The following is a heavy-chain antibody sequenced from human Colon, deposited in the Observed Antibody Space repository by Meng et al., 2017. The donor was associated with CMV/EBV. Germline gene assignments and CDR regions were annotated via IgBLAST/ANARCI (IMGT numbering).Heavy chain of an antibody. V-gene: IGHV1-2*02. D-gene: IGHD6-13*01. CDR2: IYPQDGGT. Sequence: QGQLVRAGTEVKRPGASVKVSCKTSGYTFTANHLHWVRQAPGQGLEWMGWIYPQDGGTYFAQKFQDRVTLTRDTSITTADMELSGLTSDDTAIYYCVRESWYFDFWGEGTLVTVSS. J-gene: IGHJ4*02. CDR3: VRESWYFDF. CDR1: GYTFTANH.